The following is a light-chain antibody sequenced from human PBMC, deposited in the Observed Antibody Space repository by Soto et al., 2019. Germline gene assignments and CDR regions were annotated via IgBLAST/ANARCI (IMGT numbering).Light chain of an antibody. J-gene: IGLJ1*01. CDR2: DVS. CDR3: SSYTSSSTPDV. Sequence: QSVLTQPASVSGSPGQSITISCTGTSSDVGGYNFVSWYQQHPGKAPKLMIYDVSNRPSGVSNRFSGSKSGNTASLTISGLQAEDEADYYCSSYTSSSTPDVFRTGTKLTVL. V-gene: IGLV2-14*01. CDR1: SSDVGGYNF.